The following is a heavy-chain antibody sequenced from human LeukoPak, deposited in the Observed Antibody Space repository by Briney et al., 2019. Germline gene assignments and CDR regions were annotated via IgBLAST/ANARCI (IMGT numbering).Heavy chain of an antibody. V-gene: IGHV3-9*03. CDR2: ISWNSGSI. Sequence: GRSLRLSCAASGFTFDDYAMHWVRQAPGKGLEWVSGISWNSGSIGYADSVKGRFTISRDNAKNSLYLQMNSLRAEDMALYYCALFTIFGVEPVHLVTYWGQGTLVTVSS. CDR3: ALFTIFGVEPVHLVTY. CDR1: GFTFDDYA. J-gene: IGHJ4*02. D-gene: IGHD3-3*01.